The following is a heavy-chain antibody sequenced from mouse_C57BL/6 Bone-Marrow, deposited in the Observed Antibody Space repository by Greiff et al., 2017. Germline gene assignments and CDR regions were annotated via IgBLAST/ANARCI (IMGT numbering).Heavy chain of an antibody. CDR1: GYTFTSYW. CDR3: ARERWLLPYFYY. D-gene: IGHD2-3*01. CDR2: IDPSDSYT. V-gene: IGHV1-69*01. Sequence: QVQLQQSGAELVMPGASVKLSCKASGYTFTSYWMHWVKQRPGQGLEWIGEIDPSDSYTNYNQKFKGKSTLTVDKSSSTAYMQLSSLTSEDSAVYYCARERWLLPYFYYWGQGPTLTVSS. J-gene: IGHJ2*01.